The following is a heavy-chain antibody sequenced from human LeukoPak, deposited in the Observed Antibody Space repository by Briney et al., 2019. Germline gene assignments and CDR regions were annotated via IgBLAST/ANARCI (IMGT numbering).Heavy chain of an antibody. CDR2: ISFDGSNK. CDR3: AKGRYYYDGSGYFDY. CDR1: GFTFSSYG. D-gene: IGHD3-22*01. J-gene: IGHJ4*02. Sequence: PGGSLRLSCAASGFTFSSYGMHWVRQAPGKGLEWVAVISFDGSNKYYADSVKGRFTISKDNSKNTLYLQMNSLRAEGTAVYYCAKGRYYYDGSGYFDYWGQGILVTVSS. V-gene: IGHV3-30*18.